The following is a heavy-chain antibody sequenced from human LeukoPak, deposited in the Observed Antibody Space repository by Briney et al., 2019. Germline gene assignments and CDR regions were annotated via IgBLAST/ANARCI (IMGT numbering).Heavy chain of an antibody. D-gene: IGHD3-22*01. CDR1: GYSISSGYY. CDR3: ASGESMIVVVRGFDP. V-gene: IGHV4-38-2*02. Sequence: SETLSLTCTVSGYSISSGYYWGWIRQPPGKGLEWIGSIYHSGSTYYNPSLKSRVTISVDTSKNQFSLQLTSVTAADTAVYYCASGESMIVVVRGFDPWGQGTLVTVSS. J-gene: IGHJ5*02. CDR2: IYHSGST.